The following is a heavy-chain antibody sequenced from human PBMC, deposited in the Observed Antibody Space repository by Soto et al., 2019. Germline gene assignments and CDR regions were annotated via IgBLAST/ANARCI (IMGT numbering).Heavy chain of an antibody. CDR1: GFTFSSYA. V-gene: IGHV3-30-3*01. J-gene: IGHJ6*02. CDR2: ISYDGSNK. D-gene: IGHD3-3*01. Sequence: GGSLRLSCAASGFTFSSYAMHWVRQAPGKGLEWVAVISYDGSNKYYADSVKGRFTISRDNSENTVYLQMNTVRAEDTAVYYCARSITLFGVPLYYYFGLDVWGQGTTVTVSS. CDR3: ARSITLFGVPLYYYFGLDV.